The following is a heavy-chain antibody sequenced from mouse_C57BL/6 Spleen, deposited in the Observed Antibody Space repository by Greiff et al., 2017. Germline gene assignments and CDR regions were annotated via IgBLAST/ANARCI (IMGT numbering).Heavy chain of an antibody. V-gene: IGHV1-69*01. D-gene: IGHD2-4*01. J-gene: IGHJ4*01. CDR2: IDPSDSYT. CDR1: GYTFTSYW. CDR3: ARGGPYDYDYAMDY. Sequence: QVQLQQPGAELVMPGASVKLSCKASGYTFTSYWMHWVKQRPGQGLEWIGEIDPSDSYTNYNQKFKGKSTLTVDKSSSTAYMQLSSLTSEDSAVYYCARGGPYDYDYAMDYWGQGTSVTVSS.